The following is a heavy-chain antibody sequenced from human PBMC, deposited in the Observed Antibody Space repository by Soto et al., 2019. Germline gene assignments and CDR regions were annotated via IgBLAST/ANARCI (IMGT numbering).Heavy chain of an antibody. V-gene: IGHV3-21*01. CDR3: AREGNYHEF. Sequence: PGGSLRLSCETSGFPFGIYTMNWVRQAPGKGLEWVSSISSSGTYIDYADSVEGRFAISRDDAKNSVFLEMTSLRVDDTAVYYCAREGNYHEFWGQGPLVTVSS. D-gene: IGHD3-10*01. CDR2: ISSSGTYI. J-gene: IGHJ4*02. CDR1: GFPFGIYT.